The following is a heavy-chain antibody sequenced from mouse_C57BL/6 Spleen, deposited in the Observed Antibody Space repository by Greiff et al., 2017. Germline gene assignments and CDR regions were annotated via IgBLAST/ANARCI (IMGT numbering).Heavy chain of an antibody. CDR2: ISDGGSYT. Sequence: EVQLVESGGGLVKPGGSLKLSCAASGFTFSSYAMSWVRQTPEKRLEWVATISDGGSYTYYPDNVKGRFTISRDNAKNNLYLQMSHLKSEDTAMYYWARETGTGGFAYWGQGTLVTVSA. V-gene: IGHV5-4*01. CDR3: ARETGTGGFAY. CDR1: GFTFSSYA. D-gene: IGHD4-1*01. J-gene: IGHJ3*01.